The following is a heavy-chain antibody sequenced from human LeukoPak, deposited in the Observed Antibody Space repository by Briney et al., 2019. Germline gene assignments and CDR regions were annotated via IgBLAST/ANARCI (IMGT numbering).Heavy chain of an antibody. Sequence: GASVKVSCKASGYTVTSYGISWVRQAPGQGLEWMGWISAYNGNTNYAQKLQGRVTMTTDTSTSTAYMELRSLRSDDTAVYYCARAEGLTTVPADDYWGRGTRVTVS. V-gene: IGHV1-18*01. D-gene: IGHD4-17*01. J-gene: IGHJ4*02. CDR2: ISAYNGNT. CDR1: GYTVTSYG. CDR3: ARAEGLTTVPADDY.